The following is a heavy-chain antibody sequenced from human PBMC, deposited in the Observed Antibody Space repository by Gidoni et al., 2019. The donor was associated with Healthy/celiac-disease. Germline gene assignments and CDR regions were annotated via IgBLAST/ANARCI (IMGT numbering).Heavy chain of an antibody. Sequence: QVQLQESGPGLVKPSETLSLTCTVSGGSISSYYWSWIRQPPGKRLEWIGYIYYSGSTNYNPSLKSRVTISVDTSKNQFSLKLSSVTAADTAVYYCARSGSITIFGENWFDPWGQGTLVTVSS. CDR1: GGSISSYY. CDR3: ARSGSITIFGENWFDP. CDR2: IYYSGST. J-gene: IGHJ5*02. V-gene: IGHV4-59*08. D-gene: IGHD3-3*01.